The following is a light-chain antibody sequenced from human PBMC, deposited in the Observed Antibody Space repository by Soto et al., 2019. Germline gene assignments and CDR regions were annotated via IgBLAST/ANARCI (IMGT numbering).Light chain of an antibody. J-gene: IGKJ4*01. CDR1: QSISSW. CDR3: QHHNSYPLS. CDR2: KAS. V-gene: IGKV1-5*03. Sequence: DIQVTQSASTLSASVGDRVTITCRTSQSISSWLAWYRQKPGKAPKLLIYKASNLESGVPSSFSGSGSGTEFTLTISNLQPDDFATYYCQHHNSYPLSFGGGTKVDIK.